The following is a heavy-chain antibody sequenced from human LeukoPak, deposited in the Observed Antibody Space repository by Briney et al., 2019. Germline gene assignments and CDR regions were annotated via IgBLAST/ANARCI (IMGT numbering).Heavy chain of an antibody. Sequence: SETLSLTCTVSGGSITNYNWNWIRQPPGKGLEWIGYISDSGSTNYNPSLQSRVTISVDTSKNQFSLKPYSVTASDTAVYYCARRRVGDLTVGSDTWFDPWGQGALVTVSP. J-gene: IGHJ5*02. D-gene: IGHD2-15*01. CDR1: GGSITNYN. V-gene: IGHV4-59*08. CDR3: ARRRVGDLTVGSDTWFDP. CDR2: ISDSGST.